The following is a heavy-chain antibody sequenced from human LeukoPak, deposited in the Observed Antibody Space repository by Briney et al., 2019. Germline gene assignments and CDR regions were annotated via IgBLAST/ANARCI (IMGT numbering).Heavy chain of an antibody. CDR1: GFTFDDYA. CDR2: ISWNSGSI. V-gene: IGHV3-9*01. CDR3: AKEDNGEAFDY. Sequence: GRSLRLSCAASGFTFDDYAMHWVRQAPGKGLEWVSGISWNSGSIGYADSVEGRFTISRDNAKNSLYLQMNSLRAEDTALYYCAKEDNGEAFDYWGQGTLVTVSS. J-gene: IGHJ4*02. D-gene: IGHD1-1*01.